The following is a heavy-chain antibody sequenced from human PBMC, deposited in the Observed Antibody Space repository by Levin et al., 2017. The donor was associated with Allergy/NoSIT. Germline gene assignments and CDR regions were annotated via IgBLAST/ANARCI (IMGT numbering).Heavy chain of an antibody. Sequence: LSLTCAASGFSFSDYPMTWVRQGQGKGLEWVAATSYDGSNKNYADSVKGRFTISRDNSKNTQYLQMNSLRPEDTAVYYCARALSGSYFDYWGQGTLVTVSS. J-gene: IGHJ4*02. CDR1: GFSFSDYP. D-gene: IGHD3-10*01. V-gene: IGHV3-30-3*01. CDR3: ARALSGSYFDY. CDR2: TSYDGSNK.